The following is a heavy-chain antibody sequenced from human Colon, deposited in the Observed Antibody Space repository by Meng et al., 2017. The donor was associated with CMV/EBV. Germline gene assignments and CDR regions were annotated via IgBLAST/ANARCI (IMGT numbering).Heavy chain of an antibody. J-gene: IGHJ4*02. CDR2: IYSGDSST. CDR3: AKGPAYSGFWGGYDN. CDR1: GFTFSTYA. Sequence: GESLKISCAASGFTFSTYAMNWVRQAPGKGLEWVSVIYSGDSSTYYADSVKGRFTISRDNSKNTLYLQMNSLRVEDTAIYYCAKGPAYSGFWGGYDNWGQGTLVTVSS. V-gene: IGHV3-23*03. D-gene: IGHD3-3*01.